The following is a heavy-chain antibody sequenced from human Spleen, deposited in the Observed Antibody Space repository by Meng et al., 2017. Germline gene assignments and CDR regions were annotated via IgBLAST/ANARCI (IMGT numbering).Heavy chain of an antibody. J-gene: IGHJ4*02. V-gene: IGHV3-30*10. Sequence: GESLKISCAASGFTFSSYAVHWVRQAPGKGLEWVAVISHDANYKYYTDSVKGRFTISRDNSNYILYLQMNSLRIEDTALYYCARESTGRFDSWGQGTLVTVSS. CDR2: ISHDANYK. CDR1: GFTFSSYA. D-gene: IGHD4-17*01. CDR3: ARESTGRFDS.